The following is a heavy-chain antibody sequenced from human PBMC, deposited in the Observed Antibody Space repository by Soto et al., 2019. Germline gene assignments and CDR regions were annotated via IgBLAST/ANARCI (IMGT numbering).Heavy chain of an antibody. CDR1: GYTFTSYD. J-gene: IGHJ6*03. V-gene: IGHV1-46*03. D-gene: IGHD1-26*01. CDR2: INPSGGST. CDR3: ARDGKEPTDYYYYMDV. Sequence: ASVKVSCKASGYTFTSYDMHWVRQAPGQGLEWMGIINPSGGSTSYAQKFQGRVTMTRDTSTSTVYMELSSLRSEDTAVYYCARDGKEPTDYYYYMDVWGKGTTVTVSS.